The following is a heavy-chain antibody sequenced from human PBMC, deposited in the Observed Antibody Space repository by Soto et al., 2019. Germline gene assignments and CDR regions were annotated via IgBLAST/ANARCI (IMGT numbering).Heavy chain of an antibody. D-gene: IGHD3-22*01. Sequence: GGSLRLSCAASGFTFSSYAMSWVRQAPGKGLEWVSAISGSGGSTYYADSVKGRFTISRDNSKNTLYLQMNSLRAEDTAVYYCAKVGYYYDSSGYLISDAFDIWGQGTRVTVS. J-gene: IGHJ3*02. CDR2: ISGSGGST. V-gene: IGHV3-23*01. CDR3: AKVGYYYDSSGYLISDAFDI. CDR1: GFTFSSYA.